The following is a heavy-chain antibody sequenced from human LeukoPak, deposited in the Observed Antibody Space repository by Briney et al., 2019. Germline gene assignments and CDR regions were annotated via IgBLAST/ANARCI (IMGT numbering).Heavy chain of an antibody. D-gene: IGHD3-22*01. CDR2: VIPIFGTA. CDR1: GGTFSSYA. CDR3: ARVRDYDSRKAFDI. V-gene: IGHV1-69*05. Sequence: GSSVKVSCKASGGTFSSYAISWVRQAPGQGLEWMGGVIPIFGTANYAQKFQGRVTITTDESTSTAYMELSSLRSEDTAVYYCARVRDYDSRKAFDIWGQGTMVTVSS. J-gene: IGHJ3*02.